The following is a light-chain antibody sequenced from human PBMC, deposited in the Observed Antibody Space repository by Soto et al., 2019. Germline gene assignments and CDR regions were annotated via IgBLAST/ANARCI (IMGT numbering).Light chain of an antibody. V-gene: IGLV4-69*02. J-gene: IGLJ2*01. CDR3: QTWGAGIVV. CDR1: SGHSSYA. CDR2: LNSDGSH. Sequence: QPVLTQSPSASASLGASVKLTCTLSSGHSSYAIAWHQQHPEKGPRYLMKLNSDGSHNKGDGIPDRFSGSSSGAERYLTISSLQSEDEADYYCQTWGAGIVVFGGGTKLTVL.